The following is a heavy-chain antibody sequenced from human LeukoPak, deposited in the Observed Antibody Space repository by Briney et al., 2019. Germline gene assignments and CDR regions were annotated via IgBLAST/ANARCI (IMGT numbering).Heavy chain of an antibody. CDR3: ARDGIDILTGYYFYYYYYMDV. V-gene: IGHV3-30*04. CDR2: ISYDGSNK. CDR1: GFTFSSYA. J-gene: IGHJ6*03. Sequence: GGSLRLSCAASGFTFSSYAMSWVRQAPGKGLEWVAVISYDGSNKYYADSVKGRFTISRDNSKNTVYLQMNSLRAEDTAVYYCARDGIDILTGYYFYYYYYMDVWGKGTTVTASS. D-gene: IGHD3-9*01.